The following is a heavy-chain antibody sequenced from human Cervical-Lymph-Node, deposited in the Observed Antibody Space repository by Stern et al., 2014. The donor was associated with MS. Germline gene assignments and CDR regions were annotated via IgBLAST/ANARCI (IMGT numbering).Heavy chain of an antibody. CDR2: INPSGDST. Sequence: VQLLQPGAEVKKPGASVKISCKAPGYKFTNYYIHWMRQAPGQGPEWMGMINPSGDSTTYAQKFQGRVTMTRDTSTSTVYMELSRLRSEDAAVYYCASGRLGYWGQGTQVTVSS. CDR3: ASGRLGY. V-gene: IGHV1-46*01. CDR1: GYKFTNYY. J-gene: IGHJ4*02.